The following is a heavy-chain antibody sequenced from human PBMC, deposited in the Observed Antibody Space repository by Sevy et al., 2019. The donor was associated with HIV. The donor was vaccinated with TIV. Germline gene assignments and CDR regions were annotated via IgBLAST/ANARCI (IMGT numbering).Heavy chain of an antibody. CDR3: AKVRDIVVIPAPNFDY. D-gene: IGHD2-2*01. CDR2: ISGSGVRT. Sequence: GGSLRLSCAASGFTFISYVMSWVRQAPGKGLEWVSAISGSGVRTYYADSVKGRFTISRDNSKKTLSLQMNSLRAEDTAVYYCAKVRDIVVIPAPNFDYWGQGTLVTVSS. V-gene: IGHV3-23*01. CDR1: GFTFISYV. J-gene: IGHJ4*02.